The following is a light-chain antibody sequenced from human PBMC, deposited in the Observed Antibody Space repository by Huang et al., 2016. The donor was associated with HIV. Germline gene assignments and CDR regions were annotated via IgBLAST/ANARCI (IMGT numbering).Light chain of an antibody. CDR2: GAS. CDR3: QQSYNIPRT. CDR1: QIINRY. Sequence: DIQMTQAPSSLSAPVGDRVIITCRASQIINRYLNWYQQMSGRVPKLLISGASTLQGGVSPRFSGSGSGTDFTLTIRDVQPEDSATYFCQQSYNIPRTFGQGTLLEI. J-gene: IGKJ2*01. V-gene: IGKV1-39*01.